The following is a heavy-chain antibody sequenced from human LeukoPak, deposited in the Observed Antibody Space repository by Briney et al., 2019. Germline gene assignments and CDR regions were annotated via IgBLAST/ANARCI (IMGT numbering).Heavy chain of an antibody. D-gene: IGHD6-13*01. J-gene: IGHJ5*02. Sequence: GGSLRLSCAASGLTFSSYWMTWVRQAPGKGLEWVANIKQDGSEKCYVDSVKGRFTISRDNAKNSLYLQMHSLRAEDTAVYYCARRIAAAGRPLDPWGQGTLVTVSS. CDR1: GLTFSSYW. CDR2: IKQDGSEK. CDR3: ARRIAAAGRPLDP. V-gene: IGHV3-7*01.